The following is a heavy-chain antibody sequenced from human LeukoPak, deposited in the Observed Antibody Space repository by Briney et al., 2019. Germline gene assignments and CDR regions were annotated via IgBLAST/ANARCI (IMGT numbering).Heavy chain of an antibody. D-gene: IGHD3-3*01. J-gene: IGHJ3*02. Sequence: ASVKVSCKASGYTFTSYGISWVRQAPGQGLEWMGWISAYNGNTNYAQKLQGRVTMTKDTSTSTAYMELRSLRSGDTAVYYCARDRFTIFGVVMPRDAFDIWGQGTMITVSS. V-gene: IGHV1-18*01. CDR2: ISAYNGNT. CDR1: GYTFTSYG. CDR3: ARDRFTIFGVVMPRDAFDI.